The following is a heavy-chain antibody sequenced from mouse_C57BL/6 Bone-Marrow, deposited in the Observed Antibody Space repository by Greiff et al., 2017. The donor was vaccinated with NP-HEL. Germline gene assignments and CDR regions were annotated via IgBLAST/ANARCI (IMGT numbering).Heavy chain of an antibody. J-gene: IGHJ2*01. Sequence: QVQLQQSGAELVRPGTSVKVSCKASGYAFTNYLIEWVKQRPGQGLEWIGVINPGSGGTNYNEKFKGKATLTADKSSSTAYMQLSSLTSEDSAVYFCAREVFITTVVATKYFDYWGQGTTLTVSS. V-gene: IGHV1-54*01. CDR3: AREVFITTVVATKYFDY. CDR2: INPGSGGT. CDR1: GYAFTNYL. D-gene: IGHD1-1*01.